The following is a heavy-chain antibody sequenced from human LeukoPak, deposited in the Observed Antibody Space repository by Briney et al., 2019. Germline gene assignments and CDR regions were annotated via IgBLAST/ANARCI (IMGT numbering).Heavy chain of an antibody. CDR1: GFTFSSYA. V-gene: IGHV3-30-3*02. D-gene: IGHD2-2*01. CDR2: ISYDGSNK. J-gene: IGHJ4*02. Sequence: GGSLRLSCAASGFTFSSYAMHWVRQAPGKGLEWVAVISYDGSNKYYADSVKGRFTISRDNSKNTLYLQMNSLRAEDTAVYYCAKIREDRGSSTSCYDYWGQGTLVTVSS. CDR3: AKIREDRGSSTSCYDY.